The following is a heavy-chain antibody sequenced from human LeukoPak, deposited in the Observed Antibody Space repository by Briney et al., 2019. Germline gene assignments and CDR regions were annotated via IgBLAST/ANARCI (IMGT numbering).Heavy chain of an antibody. CDR1: GGSFSGYY. J-gene: IGHJ3*02. Sequence: NPSETLSLTCAVYGGSFSGYYWSWIRQPPGKGLEWIGEINHSGSTNYNPSLKSRVTISVDTSKNQFSLKLSSVTAADTAVYYCAKSNGYGLVDIWGQGTMVTVSS. V-gene: IGHV4-34*01. CDR3: AKSNGYGLVDI. CDR2: INHSGST. D-gene: IGHD3-10*01.